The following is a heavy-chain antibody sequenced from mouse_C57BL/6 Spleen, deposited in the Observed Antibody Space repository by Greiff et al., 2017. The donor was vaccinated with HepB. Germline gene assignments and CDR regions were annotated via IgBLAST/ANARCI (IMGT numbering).Heavy chain of an antibody. V-gene: IGHV1-80*01. J-gene: IGHJ1*03. Sequence: QVQLQQSGAELVKPGASVKISCKASGYAFSSYWMNWVKQRPGKGLEWIGQIYPGDGDTNYNGKFKGKATLTADKSSSTAYMQLSSLTSEDSAVYFCARYSNYGSSYWYFDVWGTGTTVTVSS. CDR2: IYPGDGDT. CDR3: ARYSNYGSSYWYFDV. D-gene: IGHD1-1*01. CDR1: GYAFSSYW.